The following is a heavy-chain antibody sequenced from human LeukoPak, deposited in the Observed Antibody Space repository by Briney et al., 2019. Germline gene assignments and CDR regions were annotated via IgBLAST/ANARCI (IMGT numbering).Heavy chain of an antibody. CDR1: GYTFTNYP. CDR2: IIPIFGTA. CDR3: ARDGDPYYYDSSGPSSPPFDP. J-gene: IGHJ5*02. D-gene: IGHD3-22*01. V-gene: IGHV1-69*13. Sequence: SVKVSCKASGYTFTNYPMNWVRQAPGQGLEWMGGIIPIFGTANYAQKFQGRVTITADESTSTAYMELSSLRSEDTAVYYCARDGDPYYYDSSGPSSPPFDPWGQGTLVTVSS.